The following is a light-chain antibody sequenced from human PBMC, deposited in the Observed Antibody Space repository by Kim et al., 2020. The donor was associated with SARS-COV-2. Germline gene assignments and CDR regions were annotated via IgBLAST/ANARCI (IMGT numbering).Light chain of an antibody. Sequence: APGQTARITCGRNNIGGHSVHWYQQKPGQAPVLVMYYDRDRPSGIPERFSGSKSANTATLTISRVEAGDEADYYCQVWDTDTDHYVFGTGTKVTVL. J-gene: IGLJ1*01. V-gene: IGLV3-21*01. CDR3: QVWDTDTDHYV. CDR1: NIGGHS. CDR2: YDR.